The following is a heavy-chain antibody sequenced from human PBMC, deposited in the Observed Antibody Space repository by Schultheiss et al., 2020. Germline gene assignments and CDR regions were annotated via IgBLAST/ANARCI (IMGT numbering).Heavy chain of an antibody. CDR2: IYHSGST. D-gene: IGHD6-19*01. CDR1: GGSISSYY. Sequence: SETLSLTCTVSGGSISSYYCCWIRQPPGKGLEWIGYIYHSGSTYYNPSLKSRVTISVDRSKNQFSLKLSSVTAADTAVYYCATERTSGIAVAGTVHWGQGTLVRVSS. V-gene: IGHV4-59*04. J-gene: IGHJ4*02. CDR3: ATERTSGIAVAGTVH.